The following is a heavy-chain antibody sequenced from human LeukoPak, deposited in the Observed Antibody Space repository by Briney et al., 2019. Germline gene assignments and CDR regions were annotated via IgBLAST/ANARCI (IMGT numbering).Heavy chain of an antibody. D-gene: IGHD5-18*01. CDR3: ARGIQEYYYYYYMDV. V-gene: IGHV1-8*03. Sequence: ASVKVSCKASGYTFTSYDINWVRQATGQGLEWMGWMNPNSGNTGYAQKFQGRVTITRNTSISTAYMELSSLRSEDTAAYYCARGIQEYYYYYYMDVWGKGTTVTVSS. CDR1: GYTFTSYD. CDR2: MNPNSGNT. J-gene: IGHJ6*03.